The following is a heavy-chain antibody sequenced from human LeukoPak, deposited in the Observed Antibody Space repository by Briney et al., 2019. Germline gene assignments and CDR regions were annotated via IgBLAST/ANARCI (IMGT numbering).Heavy chain of an antibody. D-gene: IGHD6-6*01. V-gene: IGHV3-66*01. CDR2: IYSGGST. CDR3: GXXTGINIAAQGGRLDY. Sequence: GGSLGLSCAASGFTFSSNYMSWIRQAPGKGLEWVSVIYSGGSTYYADSVKGRFTISRDNSKNSLYLQMNSLRAEDTAVYYCGXXTGINIAAQGGRLDYWGQGTLVTVSS. J-gene: IGHJ4*02. CDR1: GFTFSSNY.